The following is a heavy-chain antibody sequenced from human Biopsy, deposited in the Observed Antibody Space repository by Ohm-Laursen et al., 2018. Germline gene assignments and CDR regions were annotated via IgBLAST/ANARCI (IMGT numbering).Heavy chain of an antibody. CDR3: PRGGYYYERLAYYDCFDP. J-gene: IGHJ5*02. V-gene: IGHV1-2*02. CDR2: INAKTGDT. D-gene: IGHD3-22*01. Sequence: GYSVKVSCNASGYTFTGYHVHWVRQAPGQGLEWMGWINAKTGDTNYAQKFQGRVTMTRDTSISTAYVDLSSLRSDDTAVYYCPRGGYYYERLAYYDCFDPWGQGTLVAVSS. CDR1: GYTFTGYH.